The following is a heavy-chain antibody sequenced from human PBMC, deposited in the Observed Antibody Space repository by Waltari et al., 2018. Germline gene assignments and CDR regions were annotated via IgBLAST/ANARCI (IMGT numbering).Heavy chain of an antibody. V-gene: IGHV1-3*01. CDR2: INAGNGNT. D-gene: IGHD3-9*01. Sequence: QVQLVQSGAEVKKPGASVKVSCKASGYTFTSYAMHWVRQAPGQRLEWMGWINAGNGNTKYSQKFQGRVTITRDTSASTAYMELSSLRSEDTAVYYCARRYFDWLLGTAFDIWGQGTMVTVSS. J-gene: IGHJ3*02. CDR3: ARRYFDWLLGTAFDI. CDR1: GYTFTSYA.